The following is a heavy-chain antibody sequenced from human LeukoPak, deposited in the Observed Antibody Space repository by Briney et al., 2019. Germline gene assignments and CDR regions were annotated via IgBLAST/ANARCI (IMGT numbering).Heavy chain of an antibody. D-gene: IGHD3-10*01. Sequence: SETLSLTCTVSGGSTSSRNYNWGWIRQSPGKGLEWIGSFYYNGNTYYNPSLKGRVTISVDTSKNQFSLKLRSVTAADTALYHCARSGRVTVVRGVFHFDSWGQGTLVTVSS. CDR1: GGSTSSRNYN. V-gene: IGHV4-39*07. J-gene: IGHJ4*02. CDR3: ARSGRVTVVRGVFHFDS. CDR2: FYYNGNT.